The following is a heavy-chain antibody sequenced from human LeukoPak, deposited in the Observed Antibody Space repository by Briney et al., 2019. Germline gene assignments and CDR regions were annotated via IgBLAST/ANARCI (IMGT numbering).Heavy chain of an antibody. CDR1: GGSISSGSYY. J-gene: IGHJ6*03. D-gene: IGHD5-12*01. V-gene: IGHV4-61*09. CDR3: ARDRSGYDWSYYYYYMDV. Sequence: PSQTLSLTCTVSGGSISSGSYYWSWIRQPAGKGLEWIGHIYTSGSTSFNPSLKSRVTMSLDTSKNQFSLKLSSVTAADTAVYYCARDRSGYDWSYYYYYMDVWGKGTTVTVSS. CDR2: IYTSGST.